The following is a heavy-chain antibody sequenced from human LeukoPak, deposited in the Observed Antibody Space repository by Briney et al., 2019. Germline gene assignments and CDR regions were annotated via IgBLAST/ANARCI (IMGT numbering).Heavy chain of an antibody. Sequence: GGSLRLSCATSGFTFCSYSMNWVRQAPGQGLEGVSSISSNSGYIYYADSVKGRFTISRDNAKNSLYLQMNSMRAADKTVYYCAKVKMISGNTIVGFDWWGRGGQVIDS. J-gene: IGHJ4*02. CDR2: ISSNSGYI. CDR1: GFTFCSYS. CDR3: AKVKMISGNTIVGFDW. D-gene: IGHD1-7*01. V-gene: IGHV3-21*04.